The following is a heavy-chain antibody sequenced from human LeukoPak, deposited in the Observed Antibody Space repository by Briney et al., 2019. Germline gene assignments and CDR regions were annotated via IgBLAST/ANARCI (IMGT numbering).Heavy chain of an antibody. V-gene: IGHV1-18*01. J-gene: IGHJ6*03. CDR3: ARDPGSTDYYYMDV. D-gene: IGHD1-14*01. CDR2: ISAYNGNT. Sequence: ASVKVSRKASGYTFTSYGISWVRQAPGQGLEWMGWISAYNGNTNYAQKLQGRVTMTTDTSTSTAYMELRSLRSDDTAVYYCARDPGSTDYYYMDVWGKGTTVTVSS. CDR1: GYTFTSYG.